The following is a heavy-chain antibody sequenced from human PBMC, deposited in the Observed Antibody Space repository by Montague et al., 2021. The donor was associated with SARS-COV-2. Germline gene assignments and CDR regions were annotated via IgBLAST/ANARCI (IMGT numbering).Heavy chain of an antibody. CDR3: ARRERLLWFGELFFAFDI. V-gene: IGHV4-39*01. D-gene: IGHD3-10*01. CDR1: GGSISSSSYY. J-gene: IGHJ3*02. Sequence: SETLSITCTVSGGSISSSSYYWGWIRQPPGKGLEWIGSIYYSGSTYYNPSLKSRVTISVDTSKNQFSLKLSSVTAADTAVYYCARRERLLWFGELFFAFDIWGQGTMVTVSS. CDR2: IYYSGST.